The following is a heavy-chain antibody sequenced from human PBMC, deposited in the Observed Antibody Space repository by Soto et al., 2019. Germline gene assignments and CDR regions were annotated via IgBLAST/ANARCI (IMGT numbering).Heavy chain of an antibody. V-gene: IGHV3-23*01. CDR2: ISGSGGST. CDR3: AKDRVFGGGYYPHRGFAY. D-gene: IGHD3-3*01. J-gene: IGHJ4*02. CDR1: GFTFSSYA. Sequence: GGSLRLSCAASGFTFSSYAMSWVRQAPGKGLEWVSAISGSGGSTHYADSVKGRFTISRDSSKNTLYLQVNSLRADDTAVYYCAKDRVFGGGYYPHRGFAYWGKGTLVTVSP.